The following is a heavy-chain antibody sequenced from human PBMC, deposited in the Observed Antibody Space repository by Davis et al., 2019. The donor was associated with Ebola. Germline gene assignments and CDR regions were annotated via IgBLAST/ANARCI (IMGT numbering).Heavy chain of an antibody. V-gene: IGHV1-69*13. D-gene: IGHD6-19*01. J-gene: IGHJ3*02. Sequence: AASVKVSRKASGGTFSSYAISWVRQAPGQGLEWMGGIIPIFGTANYAQKFQGRVTITADESTSTAYMELRSLRSDDTAVYYCAREFIAVAGTGAFDIWGQGTMVTVSS. CDR2: IIPIFGTA. CDR3: AREFIAVAGTGAFDI. CDR1: GGTFSSYA.